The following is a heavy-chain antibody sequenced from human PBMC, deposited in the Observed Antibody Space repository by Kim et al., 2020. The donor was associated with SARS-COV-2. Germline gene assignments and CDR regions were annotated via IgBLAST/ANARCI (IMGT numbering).Heavy chain of an antibody. J-gene: IGHJ4*02. D-gene: IGHD3-10*01. V-gene: IGHV3-23*01. CDR3: AKDSRFGSGSYYY. Sequence: DPLKGRFTISRDNSKNTLYLQMNSLRAEDTAVYYCAKDSRFGSGSYYYWGQGTLVTVSS.